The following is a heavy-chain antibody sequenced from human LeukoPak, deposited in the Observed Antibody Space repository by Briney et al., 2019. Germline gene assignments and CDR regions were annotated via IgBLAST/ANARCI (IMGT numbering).Heavy chain of an antibody. CDR2: ISGSGGST. CDR3: AKGWFAYYYDSSGYYYGYFDY. CDR1: GFTFSSYA. Sequence: PGGCLRLSCAASGFTFSSYAMSWVRQAPGKGLEWVSAISGSGGSTYYADSVKGRFTISRDNSKNTLYLQMNSLRAEDTAVYYCAKGWFAYYYDSSGYYYGYFDYWGQGTLVTVSS. V-gene: IGHV3-23*01. D-gene: IGHD3-22*01. J-gene: IGHJ4*02.